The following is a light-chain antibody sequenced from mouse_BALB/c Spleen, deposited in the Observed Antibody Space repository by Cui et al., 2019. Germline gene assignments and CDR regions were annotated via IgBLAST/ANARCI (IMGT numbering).Light chain of an antibody. J-gene: IGKJ1*01. CDR2: STS. V-gene: IGKV4-80*01. CDR1: SSVSY. CDR3: HQWNCYPWT. Sequence: IVLTNSTAITSASLGEEVTLTCSASSSVSYMHWYQQKSGTSPKPLIYSTSNLASGVPSRFSGSGSGTFYSLTISSVEAEDAADYYCHQWNCYPWTFGGGTKLEIK.